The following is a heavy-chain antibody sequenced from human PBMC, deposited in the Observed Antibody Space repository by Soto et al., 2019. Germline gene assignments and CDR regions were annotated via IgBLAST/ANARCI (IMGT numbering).Heavy chain of an antibody. Sequence: QVQLQESGPGLVKPLQTLSLTCTVSGGSISSGDYYWSWIRQPPGKVLEWIGYIYYSGSSYYNPSLKSRLTISLDTSKNQFSLNLSSVTAADTAVYYCARGKAGEQWLNNCFDPWGQGTLVTVSS. CDR2: IYYSGSS. V-gene: IGHV4-30-4*01. CDR1: GGSISSGDYY. CDR3: ARGKAGEQWLNNCFDP. J-gene: IGHJ5*02. D-gene: IGHD6-19*01.